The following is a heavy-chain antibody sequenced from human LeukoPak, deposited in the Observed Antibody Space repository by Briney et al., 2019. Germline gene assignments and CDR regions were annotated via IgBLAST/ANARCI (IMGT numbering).Heavy chain of an antibody. Sequence: ASVKVSCKTSGYSFTSQDMHWVRQAPGQRLEWVGCISPDTGNAQYSQAFQGRVTITTDTSATTAYMELSSLGSEDTAVYYCTLYNYWGQGTLVPVSS. J-gene: IGHJ4*02. CDR3: TLYNY. CDR1: GYSFTSQD. CDR2: ISPDTGNA. V-gene: IGHV1-3*01. D-gene: IGHD2-2*02.